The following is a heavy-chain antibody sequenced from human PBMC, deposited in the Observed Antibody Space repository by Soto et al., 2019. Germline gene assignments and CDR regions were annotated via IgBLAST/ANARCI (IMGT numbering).Heavy chain of an antibody. CDR3: TTGMDDLLS. D-gene: IGHD2-15*01. J-gene: IGHJ5*02. CDR2: IKSKTDGGTT. CDR1: GFTFDKVW. V-gene: IGHV3-15*07. Sequence: EVQLVESGGGLVKPGGSLRLSCAVSGFTFDKVWMNWVRQAPGKGLEWVGRIKSKTDGGTTDYAAPVKGRLTISRDDSKNMLYLQMTSLKTGDTGMYFCTTGMDDLLSWGQGTLVTVSS.